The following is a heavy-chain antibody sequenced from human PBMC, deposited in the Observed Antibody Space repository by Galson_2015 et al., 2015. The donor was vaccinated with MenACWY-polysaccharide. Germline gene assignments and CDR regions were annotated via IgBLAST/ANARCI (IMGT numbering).Heavy chain of an antibody. CDR2: ISYDGSNK. V-gene: IGHV3-30-3*01. CDR1: GFTLSSYA. J-gene: IGHJ4*02. D-gene: IGHD6-19*01. CDR3: ARPSSGWTY. Sequence: SLRLSCAASGFTLSSYAMHWVRQAPGKRLEWVAVISYDGSNKYYADSVKGRFTISRNNSKNTLYLQMNSLRAEDTAVYYCARPSSGWTYWGQGTLVTVSS.